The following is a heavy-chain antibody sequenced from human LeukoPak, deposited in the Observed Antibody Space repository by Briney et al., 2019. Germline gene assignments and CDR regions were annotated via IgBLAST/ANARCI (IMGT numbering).Heavy chain of an antibody. D-gene: IGHD3-10*01. CDR1: GYTFTGYY. Sequence: ASVKVSCKASGYTFTGYYLHWVRQAPGQGLEWMGWINPSSGGTNYAQNFQGRVTMTRDTSIRTAYMELSSLRSGDTAVYYCARGGKQIRGIIISNNWFDPWGQGTLVTVSS. CDR2: INPSSGGT. CDR3: ARGGKQIRGIIISNNWFDP. J-gene: IGHJ5*02. V-gene: IGHV1-2*02.